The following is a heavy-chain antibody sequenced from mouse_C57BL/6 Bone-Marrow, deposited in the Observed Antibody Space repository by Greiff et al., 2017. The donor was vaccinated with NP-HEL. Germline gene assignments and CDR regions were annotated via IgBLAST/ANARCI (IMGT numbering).Heavy chain of an antibody. J-gene: IGHJ3*01. D-gene: IGHD1-1*01. CDR3: ARGPSYYYGSSPFAY. CDR1: GFNIKNTY. CDR2: IDPANGNT. V-gene: IGHV14-3*01. Sequence: EVKLVESVAELVRPGASVKLSCTASGFNIKNTYMHWVKQRPEQGLEWIGRIDPANGNTKYAPKFQGKATITADTSSNTAYLQLSSLTSEDTAIYYCARGPSYYYGSSPFAYWGQGTLVTVSA.